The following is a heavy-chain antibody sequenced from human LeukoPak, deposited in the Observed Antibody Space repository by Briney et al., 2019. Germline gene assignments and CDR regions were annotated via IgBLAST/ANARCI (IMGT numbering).Heavy chain of an antibody. D-gene: IGHD6-19*01. J-gene: IGHJ6*02. V-gene: IGHV3-33*01. Sequence: GGSLRLSCAASGFTFSSYGMHWVRQAPGKGLEWVAVIWYDGNNKYYADSVKGRFTISRDNSKNTLYLQMDSLRAEDTAVYYCAREYSSGWYVYYYGMDVWGQGTTVTVSS. CDR1: GFTFSSYG. CDR2: IWYDGNNK. CDR3: AREYSSGWYVYYYGMDV.